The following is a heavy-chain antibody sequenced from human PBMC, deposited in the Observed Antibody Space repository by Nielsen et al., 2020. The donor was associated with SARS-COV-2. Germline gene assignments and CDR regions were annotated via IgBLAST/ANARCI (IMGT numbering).Heavy chain of an antibody. D-gene: IGHD3-10*01. CDR3: ARDPGGSYYDY. Sequence: GESLKISCAASGFTFSSYAMHWVRQAPGKGLEWVAVISYDGSNKYYADSVKGRFTISRDNSKNTLYLQMNSLRAEDTAVYYCARDPGGSYYDYWGQGTLVTVSS. V-gene: IGHV3-30*04. CDR1: GFTFSSYA. J-gene: IGHJ4*02. CDR2: ISYDGSNK.